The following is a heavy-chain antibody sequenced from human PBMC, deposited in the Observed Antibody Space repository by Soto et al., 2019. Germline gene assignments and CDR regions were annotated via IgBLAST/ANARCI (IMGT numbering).Heavy chain of an antibody. D-gene: IGHD2-2*01. Sequence: QVQLVESGGGVVQPGRSLRLSCVASGFTFSSYGMHWVRQAPGKGLEWVAVIAYDGSNKYYADSVKSRFTISRDNSKNTLDLQMNSLRAEDTAVYYGAKDNCVSTSCYRLYNWFDPWGQGTLVTVSS. V-gene: IGHV3-30*18. CDR3: AKDNCVSTSCYRLYNWFDP. J-gene: IGHJ5*02. CDR1: GFTFSSYG. CDR2: IAYDGSNK.